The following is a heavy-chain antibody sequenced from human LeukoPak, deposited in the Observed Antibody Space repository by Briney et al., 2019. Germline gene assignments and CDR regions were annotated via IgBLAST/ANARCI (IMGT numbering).Heavy chain of an antibody. CDR2: IRNKANNYAT. V-gene: IGHV3-73*01. D-gene: IGHD6-6*01. CDR3: TYTSSSGVVY. CDR1: GFTFSVSA. J-gene: IGHJ4*02. Sequence: GSLRLSCAASGFTFSVSAMYWVRQASGKGLEWVGRIRNKANNYATAYAASLKGRLTISRDDSKNTAYLQMNSLETEDTAMYYCTYTSSSGVVYWGQGTLVTVSS.